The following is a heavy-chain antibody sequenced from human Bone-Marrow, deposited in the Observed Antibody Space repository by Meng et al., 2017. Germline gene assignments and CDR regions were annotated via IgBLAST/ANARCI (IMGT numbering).Heavy chain of an antibody. CDR1: GFTFSSYA. CDR2: ISYDGSNK. V-gene: IGHV3-30*01. Sequence: GGSLRLSCAASGFTFSSYAMHWVRQAPGKGLEWVAVISYDGSNKYYADSVKGRFTISRDNSKNTLYLQMNSLRAEDTAVYYCAGAVLPDPDYYYGMDVWGQGTTVTVSS. CDR3: AGAVLPDPDYYYGMDV. D-gene: IGHD2-15*01. J-gene: IGHJ6*02.